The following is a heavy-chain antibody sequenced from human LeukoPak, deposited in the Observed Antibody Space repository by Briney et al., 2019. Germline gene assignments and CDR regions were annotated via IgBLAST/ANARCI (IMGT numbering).Heavy chain of an antibody. CDR1: GFTFSDYY. V-gene: IGHV3-11*04. CDR3: AREGREGYGMDV. CDR2: ISSSGSML. J-gene: IGHJ6*02. Sequence: PGGSLRLSCAVSGFTFSDYYMSWVRQAPGKGLEWVSYISSSGSMLHYADSVKGRFTISRDNAKNSLSLQMNSLRAEDTAVYYCAREGREGYGMDVWGQGTTVTVSS. D-gene: IGHD1-26*01.